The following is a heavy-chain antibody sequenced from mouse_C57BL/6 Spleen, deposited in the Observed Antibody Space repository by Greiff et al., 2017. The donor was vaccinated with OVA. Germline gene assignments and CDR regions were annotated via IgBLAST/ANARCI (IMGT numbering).Heavy chain of an antibody. J-gene: IGHJ2*01. Sequence: EVQLQQSGPELVKPGASVKISCKASGYSFTGYYMNWVKQSPEKSLEWIGEINPSTGGTTYNQKFKAKATLTVDKSSSTAYMQLKSLTSEDSAVYYCARRIWADYDSYYFDYWGQGTTLTVSS. D-gene: IGHD2-4*01. CDR1: GYSFTGYY. CDR3: ARRIWADYDSYYFDY. CDR2: INPSTGGT. V-gene: IGHV1-42*01.